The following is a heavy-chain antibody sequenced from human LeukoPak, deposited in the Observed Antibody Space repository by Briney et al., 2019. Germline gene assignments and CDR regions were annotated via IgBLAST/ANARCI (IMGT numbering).Heavy chain of an antibody. CDR2: VDPEDGET. CDR3: ATECRYCTNGVCYNNPMDY. Sequence: ASVKISCKVSGYTFTDYYMHWVQQAPGQGLEWMGLVDPEDGETIYAEKFQGRVTITADTSTDTAYMELSSLRSDDTAVYYCATECRYCTNGVCYNNPMDYWGQGTMVTVSS. CDR1: GYTFTDYY. D-gene: IGHD2-8*01. J-gene: IGHJ4*02. V-gene: IGHV1-69-2*01.